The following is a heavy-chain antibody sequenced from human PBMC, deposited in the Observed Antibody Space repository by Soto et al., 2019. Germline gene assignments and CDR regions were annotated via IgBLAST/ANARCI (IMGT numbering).Heavy chain of an antibody. D-gene: IGHD3-10*01. J-gene: IGHJ4*02. CDR2: IYYSGST. CDR1: GGSISSSSYY. Sequence: SETLSLTCTVSGGSISSSSYYWGWIRQPPGKGLEWIGSIYYSGSTYYNPSLKSRVTISVDTSKNQFSLKLSSVTAADTAVYYCARHLLWFGELRSYFDYWGQGTLVTVSS. CDR3: ARHLLWFGELRSYFDY. V-gene: IGHV4-39*01.